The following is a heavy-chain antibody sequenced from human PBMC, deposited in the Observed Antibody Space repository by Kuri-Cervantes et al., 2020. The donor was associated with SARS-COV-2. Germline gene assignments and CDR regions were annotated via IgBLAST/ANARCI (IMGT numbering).Heavy chain of an antibody. CDR1: GFTFDNFA. CDR3: SRLMYGSGSYYPLSY. CDR2: IRSKAYGGTT. D-gene: IGHD3-10*01. J-gene: IGHJ4*02. V-gene: IGHV3-49*04. Sequence: GGSLRLSCAASGFTFDNFAMHWVRQAPGKGLEWVGFIRSKAYGGTTEYAASVKGRFTISRDDSKSIAYLQMNSLKTEDTAVYYCSRLMYGSGSYYPLSYWGQGTLVTVSS.